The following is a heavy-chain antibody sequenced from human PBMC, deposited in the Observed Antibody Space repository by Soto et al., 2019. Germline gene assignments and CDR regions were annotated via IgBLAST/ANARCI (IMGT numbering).Heavy chain of an antibody. CDR3: ARTVAATGYYFDY. J-gene: IGHJ4*02. CDR1: GDSISSGDYY. V-gene: IGHV4-30-4*01. D-gene: IGHD2-15*01. CDR2: IYYSGTT. Sequence: SETLSLTCTVSGDSISSGDYYWSWIRQPPGKGLEWIGYIYYSGTTYYTPSLRTRVTISLDTSKNQSSLKLSSVTAADTAVYYCARTVAATGYYFDYWGQGTLVTVSS.